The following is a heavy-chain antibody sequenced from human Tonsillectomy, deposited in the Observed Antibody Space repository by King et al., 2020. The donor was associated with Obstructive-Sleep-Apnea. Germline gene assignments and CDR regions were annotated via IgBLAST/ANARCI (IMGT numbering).Heavy chain of an antibody. CDR2: ISSSGSAM. CDR1: GFIFSDYY. V-gene: IGHV3-11*01. CDR3: AREPHYYGSGSLDY. D-gene: IGHD3-10*01. J-gene: IGHJ4*02. Sequence: GQLVQSGGGLVKPGGSLRLSCAASGFIFSDYYMSWIRQAPGKGLEWVSYISSSGSAMYYTDSVKGRFTISRDNAKDSLYLQMNSLRVEDPAVYYCAREPHYYGSGSLDYWGQGTLVTVSS.